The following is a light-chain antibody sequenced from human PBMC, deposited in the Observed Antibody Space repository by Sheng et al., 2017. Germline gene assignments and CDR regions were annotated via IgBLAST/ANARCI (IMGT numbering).Light chain of an antibody. J-gene: IGKJ1*01. CDR2: SAS. V-gene: IGKV1-39*01. CDR3: QQSYSTPWT. Sequence: DIQITQSPSSLSASVGDRVTITCRASQTISIYLNWYQQKPGEAPKLLIYSASNLQSGVPSRFSGSGSGTDFTLTISSLRPEDFATYHCQQSYSTPWTFGQGTKVEIK. CDR1: QTISIY.